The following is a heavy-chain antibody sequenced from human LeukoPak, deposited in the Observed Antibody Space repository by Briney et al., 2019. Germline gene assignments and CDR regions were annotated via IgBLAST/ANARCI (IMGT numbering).Heavy chain of an antibody. D-gene: IGHD2-2*01. V-gene: IGHV4-30-4*01. CDR2: IYYSGST. Sequence: SETLSLTCTVSGGSISSGDYYWSWIRQPPGKGLEWIGYIYYSGSTYYNPSLKSRVTISVDTSKNQFSLKLSSVTAADTAVYYCASRQGYCSSTSCHEFDYWGQGTLVTVSS. CDR3: ASRQGYCSSTSCHEFDY. CDR1: GGSISSGDYY. J-gene: IGHJ4*02.